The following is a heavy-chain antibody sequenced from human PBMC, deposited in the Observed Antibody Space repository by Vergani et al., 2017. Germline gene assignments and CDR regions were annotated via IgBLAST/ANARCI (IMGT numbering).Heavy chain of an antibody. V-gene: IGHV1-2*02. Sequence: QVQLVQSGAEVKKPGASVTVSCKASGYTFTGYYLHWVRQAPGQGREWMGLINPNSGGTNYAQKFQGRVTMTRDTSISTADMELSRLRSDDTAVYYCARHYDYIWWSDREYYVDYWGQGTLVTVSS. CDR2: INPNSGGT. CDR3: ARHYDYIWWSDREYYVDY. D-gene: IGHD3-16*02. CDR1: GYTFTGYY. J-gene: IGHJ4*02.